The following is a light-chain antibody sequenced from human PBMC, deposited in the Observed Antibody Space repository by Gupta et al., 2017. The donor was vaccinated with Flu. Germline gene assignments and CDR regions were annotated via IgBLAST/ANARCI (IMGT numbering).Light chain of an antibody. J-gene: IGLJ3*02. CDR3: CAYAGSYTLL. Sequence: QSALTQPRSVSGSPGQSVTLSCTGTSSDVGGYDYVSWYQQHPGKAPKLMIYDVSKWPSGVPDRFSGSKSGNTASLTISGLQAEDEADYYCCAYAGSYTLLFGGGTKVTVL. CDR1: SSDVGGYDY. CDR2: DVS. V-gene: IGLV2-11*01.